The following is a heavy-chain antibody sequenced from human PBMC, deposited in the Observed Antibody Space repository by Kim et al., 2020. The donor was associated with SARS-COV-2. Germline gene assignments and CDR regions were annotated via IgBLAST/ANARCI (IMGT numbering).Heavy chain of an antibody. D-gene: IGHD5-18*01. J-gene: IGHJ4*02. CDR1: GGSISSSSYY. Sequence: SETLSLTCTVSGGSISSSSYYWGWIRQPPGKGLEWIGSIYYSGSTYYNPSLKSRVTISVDTSKNQFSLKLSSVTAADTAVYYCARSLFYTAMATFDYWGQGTLVTVSS. V-gene: IGHV4-39*01. CDR3: ARSLFYTAMATFDY. CDR2: IYYSGST.